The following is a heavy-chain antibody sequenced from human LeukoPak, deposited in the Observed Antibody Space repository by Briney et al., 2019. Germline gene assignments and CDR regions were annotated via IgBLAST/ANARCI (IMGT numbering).Heavy chain of an antibody. J-gene: IGHJ3*02. CDR1: GGSISSYY. Sequence: SETLSLTCTVSGGSISSYYWSWIRQPPGKGLEWIGYIYYSGSTYYNPSLKSRVTISVDTSKNQFSLKLSSVTAADTAVYYCASQYQLLYLGAFDIWGQGTMVTVSS. CDR3: ASQYQLLYLGAFDI. D-gene: IGHD2-2*02. V-gene: IGHV4-59*08. CDR2: IYYSGST.